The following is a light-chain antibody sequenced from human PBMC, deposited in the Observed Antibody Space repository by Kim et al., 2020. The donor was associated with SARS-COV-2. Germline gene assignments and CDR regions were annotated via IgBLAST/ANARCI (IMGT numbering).Light chain of an antibody. J-gene: IGLJ2*01. Sequence: SYELTQPLSVSVALGQTSRITCEGKNIGTKNVHWYQQKPRQAPVLVIYLDTNRPSGIPERFSGSNSGNTATLTISRAQAGDEADYYCQVSDISTVIFGGG. CDR1: NIGTKN. V-gene: IGLV3-9*01. CDR3: QVSDISTVI. CDR2: LDT.